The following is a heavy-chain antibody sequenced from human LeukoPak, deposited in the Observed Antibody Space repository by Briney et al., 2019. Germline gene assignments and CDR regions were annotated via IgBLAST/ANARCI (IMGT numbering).Heavy chain of an antibody. D-gene: IGHD1-26*01. J-gene: IGHJ4*02. CDR2: INHSGST. Sequence: SQTLSLTCAVSGGSISSGGYSWSWIRQPPGKGLEWIGEINHSGSTNYNPSLKSRVTISVDTSKNQFSLKLSSVTAADTAVYYCARVGATPVDYWGQGTLVTVSS. CDR1: GGSISSGGYS. V-gene: IGHV4-30-2*01. CDR3: ARVGATPVDY.